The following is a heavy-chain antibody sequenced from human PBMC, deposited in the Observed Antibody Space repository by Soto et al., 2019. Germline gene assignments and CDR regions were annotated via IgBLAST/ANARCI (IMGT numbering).Heavy chain of an antibody. Sequence: HSQTLSLTCAISGDSVSSNSAAWNWIRQSPSRGLEWLGRTYYRSKWYNDYAVSVKSRITINPDTSKNQFSLQLNSVAPEDTAVYYCARVQYSSSWYFSYGMDVWGQGTTVTVSS. CDR2: TYYRSKWYN. V-gene: IGHV6-1*01. CDR3: ARVQYSSSWYFSYGMDV. CDR1: GDSVSSNSAA. J-gene: IGHJ6*02. D-gene: IGHD6-13*01.